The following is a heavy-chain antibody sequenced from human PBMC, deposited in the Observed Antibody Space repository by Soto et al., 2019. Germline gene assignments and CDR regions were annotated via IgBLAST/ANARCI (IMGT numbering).Heavy chain of an antibody. CDR1: GYTFTGYY. D-gene: IGHD5-12*01. V-gene: IGHV1-2*04. CDR3: AREGVDIVATINWNYYYGMDV. J-gene: IGHJ6*02. Sequence: ASVKVSCKASGYTFTGYYMHWVRQAPGQGLEWMGWINPNSGGTNYAQKFQGWVTMTRDTSISTAYMELSRLRSDDTAVYYCAREGVDIVATINWNYYYGMDVWGQETTVTVSS. CDR2: INPNSGGT.